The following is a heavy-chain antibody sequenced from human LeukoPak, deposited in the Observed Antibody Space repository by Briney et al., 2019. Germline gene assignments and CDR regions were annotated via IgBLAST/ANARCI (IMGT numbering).Heavy chain of an antibody. Sequence: PGGSLRLSCVGSGFNVTTNNMYWVRQAPGKGLECVSTFLAGGLLDYADSVRDRFTISRDTSKNTLYLQMNSLRAEDTAVYYCARVGATPGAFDYWGQGTLVTVSS. D-gene: IGHD1-26*01. CDR3: ARVGATPGAFDY. J-gene: IGHJ4*02. V-gene: IGHV3-66*01. CDR2: FLAGGLL. CDR1: GFNVTTNN.